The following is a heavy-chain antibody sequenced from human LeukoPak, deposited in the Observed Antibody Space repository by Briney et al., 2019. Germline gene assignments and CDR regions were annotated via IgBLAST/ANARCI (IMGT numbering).Heavy chain of an antibody. J-gene: IGHJ4*02. CDR3: ARDKWLTTTHYFDY. CDR1: GFTFSSYS. V-gene: IGHV3-21*01. Sequence: GGSLRLSCAASGFTFSSYSMNWVRQAPGKGLEWVSSISSSSSYIYYGDSLKGRFTSSRDNAKDSLYLQMNSLRAEDTAVYYCARDKWLTTTHYFDYWGQGTLVTVSS. CDR2: ISSSSSYI. D-gene: IGHD4-11*01.